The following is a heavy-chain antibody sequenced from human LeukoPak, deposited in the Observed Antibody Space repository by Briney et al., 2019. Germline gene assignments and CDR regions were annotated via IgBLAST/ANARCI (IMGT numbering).Heavy chain of an antibody. CDR1: GYTCTGYY. D-gene: IGHD3-10*01. CDR2: INPNSGGT. V-gene: IGHV1-2*02. J-gene: IGHJ4*02. Sequence: ASVKVSCKASGYTCTGYYMHWVRQAPGQGLEWMGWINPNSGGTNYAQKFQGRVTMTRDTSISTAYMELSRLRSDDTAVYYCAVHHYGSGSHRIDYWGQGTLVTVSS. CDR3: AVHHYGSGSHRIDY.